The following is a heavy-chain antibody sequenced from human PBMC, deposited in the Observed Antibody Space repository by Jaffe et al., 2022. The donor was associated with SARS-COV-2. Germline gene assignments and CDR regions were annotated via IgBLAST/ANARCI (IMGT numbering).Heavy chain of an antibody. Sequence: QVQLQESGPGLVKPSQTLSLTCTVSGGSISSGSYYWSWIRQPAGKGLEWIGRIYTSGSTNYNPSLKSRVTISVDTSKNQFSLKLSSVTAADTAVYYCAREGYSSSHYYYYYGMDVWGQGTTVTVSS. D-gene: IGHD6-6*01. J-gene: IGHJ6*02. CDR3: AREGYSSSHYYYYYGMDV. CDR1: GGSISSGSYY. V-gene: IGHV4-61*02. CDR2: IYTSGST.